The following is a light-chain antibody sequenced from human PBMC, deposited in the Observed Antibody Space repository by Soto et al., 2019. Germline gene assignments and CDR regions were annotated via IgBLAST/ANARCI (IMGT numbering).Light chain of an antibody. J-gene: IGKJ1*01. CDR1: QSPSSSY. V-gene: IGKV3-20*01. CDR3: NHYGTSPLT. Sequence: EFVLTQSPGTLSLSPGERATLSCRASQSPSSSYFAWYQQKPGQAPRLLIYGVSSRATGIPDRFSGSGSGTDFTLTISRLEPEDFAVYFCNHYGTSPLTFGQGTKVEIK. CDR2: GVS.